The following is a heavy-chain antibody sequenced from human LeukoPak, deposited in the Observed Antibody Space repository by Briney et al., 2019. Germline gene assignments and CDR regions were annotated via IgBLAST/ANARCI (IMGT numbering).Heavy chain of an antibody. CDR1: GFTFSDYY. V-gene: IGHV3-11*01. CDR2: ISSSGSTI. CDR3: ARGISPRYYYYYGMDV. J-gene: IGHJ6*02. D-gene: IGHD3-10*01. Sequence: GGSLRLSCAASGFTFSDYYMSWIRQAPGKGLEWVSYISSSGSTIYYADSVKGRFTISRDNAKNSLYLQMNSLRAEDTAVYYCARGISPRYYYYYGMDVWGQGTTVTVSS.